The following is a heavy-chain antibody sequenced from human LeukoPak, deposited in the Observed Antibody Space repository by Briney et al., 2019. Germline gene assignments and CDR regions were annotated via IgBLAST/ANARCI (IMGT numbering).Heavy chain of an antibody. Sequence: SVTLSLTCTVSGGSISSYYWSWMRQPPGKGLEWIGYIYYSGSTNYNPSLKSRVTISVDTSKNQLSLKLSSVTAADTAVYYCARHWETSSWYVDYWGQGTLVTVSS. CDR1: GGSISSYY. CDR3: ARHWETSSWYVDY. D-gene: IGHD6-13*01. CDR2: IYYSGST. J-gene: IGHJ4*02. V-gene: IGHV4-59*08.